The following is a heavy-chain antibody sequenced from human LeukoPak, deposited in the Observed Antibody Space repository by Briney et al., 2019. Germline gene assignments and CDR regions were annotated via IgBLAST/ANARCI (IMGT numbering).Heavy chain of an antibody. CDR2: MNPSSGNT. V-gene: IGHV1-8*01. CDR1: GYTFTSYD. D-gene: IGHD5-18*01. Sequence: GASVKVSCKSSGYTFTSYDFNWVRQAPGQGLEWVGWMNPSSGNTGNEQKFHSRVTITRNTSISTANKELSSTRSEDTAVYYCARDTAMHLGSSWYYYYYYGMDVWGQGTTVTVSS. J-gene: IGHJ6*02. CDR3: ARDTAMHLGSSWYYYYYYGMDV.